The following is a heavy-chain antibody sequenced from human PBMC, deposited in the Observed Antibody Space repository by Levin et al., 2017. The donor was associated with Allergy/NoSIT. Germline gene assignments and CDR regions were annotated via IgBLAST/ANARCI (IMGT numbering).Heavy chain of an antibody. CDR2: IHPNSGVT. V-gene: IGHV1-2*06. CDR3: ARDRDR. J-gene: IGHJ4*02. D-gene: IGHD5-24*01. CDR1: GYTFTGHY. Sequence: ASVKVSCKASGYTFTGHYLHWVRQAPGQGLVWMGRIHPNSGVTDYAQRFQGRVTMTRDTSITTAYMELSRLRSDDTAFYYCARDRDRWGQGTLVTVSS.